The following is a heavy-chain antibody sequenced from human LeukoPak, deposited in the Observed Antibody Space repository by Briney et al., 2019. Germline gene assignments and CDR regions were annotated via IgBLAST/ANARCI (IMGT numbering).Heavy chain of an antibody. CDR2: IYRDYSQI. Sequence: GESLNISWKRSASSFTSYWFGWVRQILGRGLEWIGIIYRDYSQIRHSPCFQGQLTISVDKSISTAYVQSSSLQAADTAMYYCARRVLDYFEEWGQGTLVTVSS. J-gene: IGHJ4*02. V-gene: IGHV5-51*01. D-gene: IGHD4/OR15-4a*01. CDR3: ARRVLDYFEE. CDR1: ASSFTSYW.